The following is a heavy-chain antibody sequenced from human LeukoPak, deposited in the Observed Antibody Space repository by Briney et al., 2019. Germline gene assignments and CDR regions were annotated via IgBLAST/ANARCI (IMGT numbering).Heavy chain of an antibody. Sequence: GGSLRLSCAASGFTVSSNYMSWVRQAPGKGLEWVSVIYSGGTTYYADSVKGRFTISRDNSKNTLYLQMNSLRGEDTVVYYCARVLSVSYCDSWGQGTLVTVSS. J-gene: IGHJ4*02. D-gene: IGHD2/OR15-2a*01. V-gene: IGHV3-53*01. CDR2: IYSGGTT. CDR3: ARVLSVSYCDS. CDR1: GFTVSSNY.